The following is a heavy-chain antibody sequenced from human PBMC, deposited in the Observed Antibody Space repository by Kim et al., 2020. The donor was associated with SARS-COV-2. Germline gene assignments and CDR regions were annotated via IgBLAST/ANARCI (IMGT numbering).Heavy chain of an antibody. J-gene: IGHJ5*01. D-gene: IGHD3-3*02. V-gene: IGHV4-39*01. Sequence: YYNPVRKSRVTISVDTSKNQLSLKLSSVTAADTAIYYCTADRRSINWFFYWGQGTLVTVSS. CDR3: TADRRSINWFFY.